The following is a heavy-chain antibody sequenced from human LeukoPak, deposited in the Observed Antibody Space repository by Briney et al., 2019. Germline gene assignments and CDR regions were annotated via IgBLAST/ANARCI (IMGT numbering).Heavy chain of an antibody. D-gene: IGHD3-10*01. CDR1: GDSIRNFY. J-gene: IGHJ4*02. Sequence: SETLSLTCTVSGDSIRNFYWNWIRQSPGKGLEWIGYIYQSGNTNCNPSLKSRLTMSIDTSKNQFSLNLNSVTAADTAVYYCARGNYGSGSYYVVDFDYWGQGTLVTVSS. CDR2: IYQSGNT. CDR3: ARGNYGSGSYYVVDFDY. V-gene: IGHV4-59*01.